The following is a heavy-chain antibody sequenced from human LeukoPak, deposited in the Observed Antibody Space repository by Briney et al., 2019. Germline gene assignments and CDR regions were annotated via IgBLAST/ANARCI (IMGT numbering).Heavy chain of an antibody. Sequence: PGRSLRLSCAASGFTFSSYGMHWVRQAPGKGLEWVAVISYDGSNKYYADSVKGRFTISRDNSKNTLYPQMNSLRAEDTAVYYCAKGTDSRPFDYWGQGTLVTVSS. CDR2: ISYDGSNK. CDR1: GFTFSSYG. V-gene: IGHV3-30*18. CDR3: AKGTDSRPFDY. J-gene: IGHJ4*02.